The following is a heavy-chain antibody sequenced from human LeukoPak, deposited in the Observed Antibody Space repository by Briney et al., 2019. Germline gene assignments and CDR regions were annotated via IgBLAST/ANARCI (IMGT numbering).Heavy chain of an antibody. J-gene: IGHJ6*03. CDR1: GFTFSSYA. CDR3: ARGSGGGGDYYYYYYMDV. Sequence: GGSLRLSCAASGFTFSSYAMSWVRQAPGKGLEWVANIKQDGSEKYYVDSVKGRFTISRDNAKNSLYLQMNSLRAEDTAVYYCARGSGGGGDYYYYYYMDVWGKGTTVTVSS. V-gene: IGHV3-7*01. CDR2: IKQDGSEK. D-gene: IGHD1-26*01.